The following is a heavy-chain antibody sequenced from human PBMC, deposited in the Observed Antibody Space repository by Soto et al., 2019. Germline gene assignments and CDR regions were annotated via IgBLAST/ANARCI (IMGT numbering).Heavy chain of an antibody. D-gene: IGHD3-22*01. CDR1: GYTFTSYY. CDR2: INPSGGST. Sequence: QVQLVQSGAEVKKPGASVKVSCKASGYTFTSYYMHWVRQAPGQGLEWMGIINPSGGSTSYAQKFQGRVTMTRXXSXSXXYMELSSLRSEDTAVYYCAANYPGYYDSSGYRFDYWGQGTLVTVSS. V-gene: IGHV1-46*01. CDR3: AANYPGYYDSSGYRFDY. J-gene: IGHJ4*02.